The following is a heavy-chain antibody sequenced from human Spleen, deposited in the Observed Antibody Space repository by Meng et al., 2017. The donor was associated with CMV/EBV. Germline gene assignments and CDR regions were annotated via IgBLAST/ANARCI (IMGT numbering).Heavy chain of an antibody. CDR1: GFTFSSYA. CDR2: IWYDGSNK. D-gene: IGHD5-12*01. CDR3: AKERIVATSTGLGVDY. J-gene: IGHJ4*02. Sequence: GESLKISCAASGFTFSSYAMHWVRQAPGKGLEWVAVIWYDGSNKYYADSVKGRFTISRDNSKNTLYLQMNSLRAEDTAVYYCAKERIVATSTGLGVDYWGQGTLVTVSS. V-gene: IGHV3-33*06.